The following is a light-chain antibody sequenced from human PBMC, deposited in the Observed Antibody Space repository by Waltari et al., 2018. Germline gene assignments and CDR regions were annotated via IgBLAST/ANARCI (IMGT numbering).Light chain of an antibody. CDR3: YSAADNDLGV. CDR2: KDP. Sequence: SFELTQTSSLSVSPGQTVRITCSGDVLANKYARWFQQKPGQAPILIISKDPERPSGSPERFSGSSSGTTVTLTISGAQVEDEADYYCYSAADNDLGVFGGGTKLTVL. CDR1: VLANKY. J-gene: IGLJ3*02. V-gene: IGLV3-27*01.